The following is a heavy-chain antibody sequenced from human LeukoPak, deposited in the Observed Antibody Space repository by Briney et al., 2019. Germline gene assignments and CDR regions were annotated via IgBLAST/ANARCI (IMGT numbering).Heavy chain of an antibody. Sequence: GGSLRLSCAASGFTFSTYAMSWVRQAPGKGLEWVSCISASYGSTYYADSVKGRFTISRDNSKNTLYLQMNSLRAGDTAVYYCAKDYYYDHVDAFDVWGQGTMVSVSS. CDR1: GFTFSTYA. J-gene: IGHJ3*01. V-gene: IGHV3-23*01. D-gene: IGHD3-22*01. CDR2: ISASYGST. CDR3: AKDYYYDHVDAFDV.